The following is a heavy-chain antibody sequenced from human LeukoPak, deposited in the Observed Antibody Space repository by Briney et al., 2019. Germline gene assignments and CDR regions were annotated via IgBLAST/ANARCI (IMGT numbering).Heavy chain of an antibody. CDR3: AKGIALAGTELAD. CDR2: IRYDGSIK. Sequence: GGSLRLSCAASGFTFSSYAMHWVRQAPGKGLEWVSFIRYDGSIKYYADSVEGRFTISRDNSKNTLYLQMNSLRADDTAVYYCAKGIALAGTELADWGQGTLVTVSA. V-gene: IGHV3-30*02. CDR1: GFTFSSYA. J-gene: IGHJ4*02. D-gene: IGHD6-19*01.